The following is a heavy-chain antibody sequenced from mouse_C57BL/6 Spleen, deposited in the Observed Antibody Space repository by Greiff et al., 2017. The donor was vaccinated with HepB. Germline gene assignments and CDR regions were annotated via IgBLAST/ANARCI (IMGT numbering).Heavy chain of an antibody. CDR3: AISYYSNSAWFAY. CDR2: IDPSDSYT. V-gene: IGHV1-50*01. D-gene: IGHD2-5*01. Sequence: VQLQQPGAELVKPGASVKLSCKASGYTFTSYWMQWVKQRPGQGLEWIGEIDPSDSYTNFNQKFKGKATLTVDPSSSTAYMQLSSLTSEDSAVYYCAISYYSNSAWFAYWGQGTLVTVSA. J-gene: IGHJ3*01. CDR1: GYTFTSYW.